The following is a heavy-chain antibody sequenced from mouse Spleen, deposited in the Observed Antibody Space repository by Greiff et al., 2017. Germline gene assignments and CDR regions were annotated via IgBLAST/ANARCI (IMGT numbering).Heavy chain of an antibody. CDR3: ARYGTVAYAMDY. J-gene: IGHJ4*01. CDR1: GFTFTDYY. V-gene: IGHV7-3*01. D-gene: IGHD1-1*01. CDR2: IRNKAKGYTT. Sequence: EVKLVESGGGLVQPGGSLSLSCAASGFTFTDYYMSWVRQPPGKALEWLGFIRNKAKGYTTEYSASVKGRFTISRDNSQSILYLQMNALRAEDSATYYCARYGTVAYAMDYWGQGTSVTVSS.